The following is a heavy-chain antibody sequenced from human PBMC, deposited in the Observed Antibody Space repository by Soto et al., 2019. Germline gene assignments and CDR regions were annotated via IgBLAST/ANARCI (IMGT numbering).Heavy chain of an antibody. CDR2: IYYSGST. J-gene: IGHJ6*03. V-gene: IGHV4-59*01. Sequence: TSETLSLTCTVSGGSISSYYWSWIRQPPGKGLEWIGYIYYSGSTNYNPSLKSRVTTSVDTSKNQFSLKLSSVTAADTAVYYCARDRPIRDFWSGYYMDVWGKGTTVTVSS. D-gene: IGHD3-3*01. CDR1: GGSISSYY. CDR3: ARDRPIRDFWSGYYMDV.